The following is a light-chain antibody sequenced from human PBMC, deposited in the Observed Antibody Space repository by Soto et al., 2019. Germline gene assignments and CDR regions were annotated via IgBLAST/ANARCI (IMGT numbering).Light chain of an antibody. CDR2: SAS. V-gene: IGKV1-39*01. Sequence: DIQMTQSPSSLSASVGDRVTITCRASQYISTYLNWYRQKSGKAPEVLIYSASTLQSGVPSRFSGRGSGTDFTLTISSLQSEDFAVYYCQQYNKWPPDYTFGPGTKVDIK. CDR1: QYISTY. J-gene: IGKJ3*01. CDR3: QQYNKWPPDYT.